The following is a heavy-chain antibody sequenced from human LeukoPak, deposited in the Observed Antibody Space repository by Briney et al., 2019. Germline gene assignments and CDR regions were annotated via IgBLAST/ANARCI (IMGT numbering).Heavy chain of an antibody. V-gene: IGHV1-2*02. Sequence: GASVKVSCKASGYTFTGYYMHWVRQAPGQGLEWMGWINPNSGGTNYAQKFQGRVTMTRDTSISTAYMELSRLRSDDTAVYYCARESIAVAGTYDYWGQGTLVTVSS. D-gene: IGHD6-19*01. J-gene: IGHJ4*02. CDR3: ARESIAVAGTYDY. CDR2: INPNSGGT. CDR1: GYTFTGYY.